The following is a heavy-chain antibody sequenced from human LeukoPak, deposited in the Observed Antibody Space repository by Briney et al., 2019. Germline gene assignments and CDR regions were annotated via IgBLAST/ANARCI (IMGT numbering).Heavy chain of an antibody. D-gene: IGHD1-26*01. CDR1: GGSISSSDYY. Sequence: PSVTLSLTCTVSGGSISSSDYYWGWIRQPPGKGLEWIASIYYSGSTYYNPSLKSRFTISVDTSKNQFSLKLSSVTATDTAVYYCARRTGVGAMDYWGEGTLVTVSS. J-gene: IGHJ4*02. CDR3: ARRTGVGAMDY. V-gene: IGHV4-39*01. CDR2: IYYSGST.